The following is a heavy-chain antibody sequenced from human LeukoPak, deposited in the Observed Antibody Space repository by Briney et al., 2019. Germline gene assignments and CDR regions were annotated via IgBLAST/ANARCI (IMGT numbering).Heavy chain of an antibody. CDR3: ARDLLLDDSSGYYEETDY. CDR2: IYTSGST. J-gene: IGHJ4*02. V-gene: IGHV4-4*07. Sequence: SETLSLTCTVSGGSISSYYWSWIRQPAGKGLEWIGRIYTSGSTNYNPSLKSRVTMSVDTSKNQFSLKLSSVTAADTAVYYCARDLLLDDSSGYYEETDYWGRGTLVTVSS. CDR1: GGSISSYY. D-gene: IGHD3-22*01.